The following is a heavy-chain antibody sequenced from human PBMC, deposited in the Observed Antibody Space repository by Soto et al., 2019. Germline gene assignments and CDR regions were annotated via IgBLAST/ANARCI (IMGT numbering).Heavy chain of an antibody. J-gene: IGHJ6*02. CDR1: GYTFTSYG. Sequence: ASVKVSCKASGYTFTSYGISWVRQAPGQGLEWMGWISAYNGNTNYAQKLQGRVTMTTDTSTSTAYMELRSLRSDDTAVYYCARYQIESEGYSSGGRCYSVYSGMDVWGQGTTVTVYS. CDR3: ARYQIESEGYSSGGRCYSVYSGMDV. V-gene: IGHV1-18*01. CDR2: ISAYNGNT. D-gene: IGHD2-15*01.